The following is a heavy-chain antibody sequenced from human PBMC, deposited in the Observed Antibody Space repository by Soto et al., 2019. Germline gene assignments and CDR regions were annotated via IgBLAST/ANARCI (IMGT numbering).Heavy chain of an antibody. CDR1: GGTFSSSA. Sequence: QVQLVQSGAEVKKPGSSVKVSCQASGGTFSSSAISWVRQAPGQGLEWMGGIIPIFGTANYAQKFQGRVTITADESTSTADMELSSLRSEDTAVYYCARAPIAAAGTGDYYYYYGMDVWGQGTTVTVSS. CDR3: ARAPIAAAGTGDYYYYYGMDV. CDR2: IIPIFGTA. V-gene: IGHV1-69*01. D-gene: IGHD6-13*01. J-gene: IGHJ6*01.